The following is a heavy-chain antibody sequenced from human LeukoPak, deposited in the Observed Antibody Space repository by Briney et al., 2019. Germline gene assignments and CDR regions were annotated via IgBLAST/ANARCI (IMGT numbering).Heavy chain of an antibody. CDR2: ISPNSGGT. J-gene: IGHJ4*02. CDR1: GYTFTDYY. CDR3: ARDISWSFDF. V-gene: IGHV1-2*02. D-gene: IGHD3-3*02. Sequence: ASVKVSCKASGYTFTDYYIHWVRQAPGQGLEWMGWISPNSGGTKYAQKFQGRVNMTRDTSITTTYMELSKLRSDDTAVYYCARDISWSFDFWGQGTLVTVSS.